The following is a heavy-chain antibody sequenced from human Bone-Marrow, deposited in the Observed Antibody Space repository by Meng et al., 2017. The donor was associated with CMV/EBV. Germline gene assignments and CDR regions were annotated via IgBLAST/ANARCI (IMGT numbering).Heavy chain of an antibody. V-gene: IGHV4-61*01. CDR2: SYHSGGS. D-gene: IGHD2-21*01. Sequence: RSRSFYWSWMRQPPGKGLEWIGYSYHSGGSNYNASLRSRVTISIDTSNNQFSLKLSSVTTADTAFYYCAKDHEYCGGSCFSPWVDPWGQGILVTVSS. CDR1: RSRSFY. CDR3: AKDHEYCGGSCFSPWVDP. J-gene: IGHJ5*02.